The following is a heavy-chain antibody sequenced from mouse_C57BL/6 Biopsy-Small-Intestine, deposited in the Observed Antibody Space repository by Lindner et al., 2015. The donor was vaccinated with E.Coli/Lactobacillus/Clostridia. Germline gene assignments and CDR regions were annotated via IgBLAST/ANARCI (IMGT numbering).Heavy chain of an antibody. V-gene: IGHV1-39*01. D-gene: IGHD2-4*01. CDR3: ARDDYFTY. J-gene: IGHJ3*01. CDR2: INPYYGSS. CDR1: GYSFTGYN. Sequence: VQLQESGAELMKPGASVKMSCKASGYSFTGYNMNWVKQSHGKSLEWIGNINPYYGSSNYNQKFKGKATLTVDKSSSTAYMQLNSLTSEDSAVYYCARDDYFTYWGQGTLVTVSA.